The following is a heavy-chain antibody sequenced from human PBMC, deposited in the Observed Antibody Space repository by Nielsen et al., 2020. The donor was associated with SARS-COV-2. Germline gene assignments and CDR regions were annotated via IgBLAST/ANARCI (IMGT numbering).Heavy chain of an antibody. V-gene: IGHV2-70*11. CDR3: ARAIAAAGILLEFDP. D-gene: IGHD6-13*01. CDR2: IDWDDDK. J-gene: IGHJ5*02. CDR1: VFSLSTSRMC. Sequence: SGPTLVKPTQILTLTCTFSVFSLSTSRMCVSWIRQPPGKALEWLARIDWDDDKYYSTSLKTRLTISKDTSKNQVVLTMTNMDPVDTATYYCARAIAAAGILLEFDPWGQGTLVTVSS.